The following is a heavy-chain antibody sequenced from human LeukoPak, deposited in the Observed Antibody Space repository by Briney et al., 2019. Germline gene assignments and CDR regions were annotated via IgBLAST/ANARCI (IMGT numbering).Heavy chain of an antibody. V-gene: IGHV3-21*01. CDR1: GFTFSSYS. CDR3: AKSEGSSSWIYFGF. J-gene: IGHJ4*02. D-gene: IGHD6-13*01. Sequence: GGSLRLSCAASGFTFSSYSMNWVRQAPGKGLEWVSSISSSSSYIYYADSVKGRFTISRDNAKNSLYLQMNSLRAEDTAVYYCAKSEGSSSWIYFGFWGQGTLLTVSS. CDR2: ISSSSSYI.